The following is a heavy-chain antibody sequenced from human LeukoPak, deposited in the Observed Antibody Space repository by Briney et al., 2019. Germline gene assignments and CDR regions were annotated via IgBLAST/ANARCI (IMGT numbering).Heavy chain of an antibody. CDR3: VRGIFDFDY. V-gene: IGHV1-46*01. Sequence: ASVKVSCKSSGYSFINYLMHWVRRAPGQGLEWMGIINLNVGSTSYAQRFAGRLTMTRDTSTNTIYMELRSLTSEDTAVYYCVRGIFDFDYWGQGTLVTVSS. CDR2: INLNVGST. D-gene: IGHD3-3*01. J-gene: IGHJ4*02. CDR1: GYSFINYL.